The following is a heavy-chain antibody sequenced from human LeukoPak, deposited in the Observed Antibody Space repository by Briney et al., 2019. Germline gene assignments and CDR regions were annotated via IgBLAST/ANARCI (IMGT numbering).Heavy chain of an antibody. Sequence: ASVKVSCKASGYTFTSYGNSWVRQAPGQGLEWMGWISAYNGNTTYAQKLQGSVTMTTDTSTSTAYMQLRSMRSDDTAVYYRASNDYGDYGSGYWGQGTRVTVSS. D-gene: IGHD4-17*01. V-gene: IGHV1-18*01. CDR3: ASNDYGDYGSGY. CDR1: GYTFTSYG. J-gene: IGHJ4*02. CDR2: ISAYNGNT.